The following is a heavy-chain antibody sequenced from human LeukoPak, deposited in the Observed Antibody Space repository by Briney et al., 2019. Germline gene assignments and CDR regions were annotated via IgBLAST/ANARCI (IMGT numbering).Heavy chain of an antibody. CDR1: GGSISSYY. CDR2: IYYSGST. CDR3: ARGNGDYYYYMDV. J-gene: IGHJ6*03. Sequence: SETLSLTCTVSGGSISSYYWSWIRQPPGKGLEWIGYIYYSGSTNYNPSLKSRVTMSVDTSKNQFSLKLSSVTAADTAVYYCARGNGDYYYYMDVWGKGTTVTISS. V-gene: IGHV4-59*12. D-gene: IGHD1-1*01.